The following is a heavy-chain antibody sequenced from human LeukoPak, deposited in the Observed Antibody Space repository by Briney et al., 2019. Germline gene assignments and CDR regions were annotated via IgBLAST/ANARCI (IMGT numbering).Heavy chain of an antibody. V-gene: IGHV3-23*01. CDR1: GFTFSSYA. Sequence: PGGSLRLSCAASGFTFSSYAMSWVRQAPGKGLEWVSAISGSGGSTYYADSVKGRFTISRDNSKNTLYLQMNSLRAEDTAVYYCAKTEISGSRNRAHFDYWGQGTLVTVSS. CDR3: AKTEISGSRNRAHFDY. J-gene: IGHJ4*02. D-gene: IGHD1-26*01. CDR2: ISGSGGST.